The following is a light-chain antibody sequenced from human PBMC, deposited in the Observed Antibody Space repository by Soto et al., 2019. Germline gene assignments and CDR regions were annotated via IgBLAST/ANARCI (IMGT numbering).Light chain of an antibody. J-gene: IGKJ5*01. CDR1: QSVSSN. V-gene: IGKV3-15*01. CDR2: GAS. Sequence: EIVMTQSPATLSVSPGEGATLPCRASQSVSSNLAWYQQKPGQAPRLLIYGASARATGIPARFSGSGSGTEFTLTISSLQSEDFAVYSCQQYNNWPPITFGQGTRLEIK. CDR3: QQYNNWPPIT.